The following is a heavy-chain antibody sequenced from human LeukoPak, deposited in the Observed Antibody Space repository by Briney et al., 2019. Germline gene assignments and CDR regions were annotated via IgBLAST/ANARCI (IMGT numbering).Heavy chain of an antibody. Sequence: GGSLRLSCAASGFTFSSYWMSWVRQAPGKGLEWVANIKQDGSEKYYVDSVKGRFTISRDNAKNSLYLQMNSLRAEDTAVYHCARAGVYDSSGYHYWGQGTLVTVSS. CDR2: IKQDGSEK. V-gene: IGHV3-7*01. D-gene: IGHD3-22*01. CDR1: GFTFSSYW. J-gene: IGHJ4*02. CDR3: ARAGVYDSSGYHY.